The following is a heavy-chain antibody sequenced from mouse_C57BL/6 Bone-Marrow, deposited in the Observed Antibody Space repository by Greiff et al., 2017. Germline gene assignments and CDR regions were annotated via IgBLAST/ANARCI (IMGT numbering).Heavy chain of an antibody. CDR2: IDPSDSYT. Sequence: QVQLKQPGAELVMPGASVKLSCKASGYTFTSYWMHWVKQRPGQGLEWIGEIDPSDSYTNYHQKFKGKSTLTVDKSSSTAYMQLSSLTSEDSAVYYCARDYDSSLFAYWGQGTLVTVSA. D-gene: IGHD1-1*01. V-gene: IGHV1-69*01. CDR1: GYTFTSYW. CDR3: ARDYDSSLFAY. J-gene: IGHJ3*01.